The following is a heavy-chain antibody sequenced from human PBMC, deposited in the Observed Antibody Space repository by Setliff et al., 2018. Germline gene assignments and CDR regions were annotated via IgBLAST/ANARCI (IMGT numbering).Heavy chain of an antibody. Sequence: SETLSLTCTVSGGSISSGTYYWSWIRQPAGKGLEWIGRLHTSGSIDYNPSLKSRVTISVDTSKNQFSLRLRSVTAADTAIYYCARYNSSAACFDLWGPGTLVTVSS. CDR3: ARYNSSAACFDL. CDR2: LHTSGSI. J-gene: IGHJ5*02. CDR1: GGSISSGTYY. V-gene: IGHV4-61*02. D-gene: IGHD1-20*01.